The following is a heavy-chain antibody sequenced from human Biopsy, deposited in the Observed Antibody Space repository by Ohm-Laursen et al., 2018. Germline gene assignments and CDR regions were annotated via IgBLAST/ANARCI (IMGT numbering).Heavy chain of an antibody. J-gene: IGHJ4*02. V-gene: IGHV4-34*08. D-gene: IGHD2-15*01. CDR2: INQSGRT. CDR1: GKTFSDYY. CDR3: GNEVHGRDY. Sequence: SQTLSLTCEVYGKTFSDYYWSWIRQPSGKGLEWIGQINQSGRTNYNPSLKSRVNISADKSNNQFSLKLTSVTSADTAVYFCGNEVHGRDYWGLGALVTVSS.